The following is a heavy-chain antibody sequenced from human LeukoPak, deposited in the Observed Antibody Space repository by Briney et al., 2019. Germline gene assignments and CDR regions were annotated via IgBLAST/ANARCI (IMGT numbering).Heavy chain of an antibody. J-gene: IGHJ4*02. CDR3: ARTNRQTYYYGSGSYPYFDY. D-gene: IGHD3-10*01. V-gene: IGHV3-48*04. CDR2: ISSFSGTI. Sequence: GGSLRLSCVASGITFSSYSMNWVRQAPGKGLEWVSYISSFSGTINYADSVKGRFTISRDNAKNSLYLQMNSLRAEDTAVYYCARTNRQTYYYGSGSYPYFDYWGQGTLVTVSS. CDR1: GITFSSYS.